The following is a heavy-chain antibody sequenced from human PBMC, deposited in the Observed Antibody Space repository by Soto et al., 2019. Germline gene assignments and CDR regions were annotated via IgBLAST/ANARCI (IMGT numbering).Heavy chain of an antibody. CDR2: INSGGST. CDR3: AREVFCSSSSCQVRYGMDV. J-gene: IGHJ6*02. V-gene: IGHV3-53*01. D-gene: IGHD2-2*01. CDR1: GFTVSSHY. Sequence: AGGSLRLSCAPSGFTVSSHYMSWVRQAPGKGLEWVSVINSGGSTYYADSVKGRFTISRDHSRNTLYLQTNSLRVEDTAVYYCAREVFCSSSSCQVRYGMDVWGQGTTVTVSS.